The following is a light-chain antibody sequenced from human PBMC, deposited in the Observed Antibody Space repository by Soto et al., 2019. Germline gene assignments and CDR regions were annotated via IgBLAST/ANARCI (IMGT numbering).Light chain of an antibody. J-gene: IGKJ1*01. Sequence: DIQLTHSPPTLPASIGDRVTITCRASQDVSHWLAWYGQKPGEAPNILIYYVSGPESGVPSRFSSRGSVTAATLYVRSRQHDDFCTYFCQQYYGFTLSFGQGTKVEIK. V-gene: IGKV1-5*01. CDR2: YVS. CDR3: QQYYGFTLS. CDR1: QDVSHW.